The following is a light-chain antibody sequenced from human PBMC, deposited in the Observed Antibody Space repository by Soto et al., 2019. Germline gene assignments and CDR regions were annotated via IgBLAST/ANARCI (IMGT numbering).Light chain of an antibody. CDR2: WAS. J-gene: IGKJ3*01. CDR1: QSVLYSSNNKNY. V-gene: IGKV4-1*01. Sequence: DIVMTQSPDSLAVSLGERATINCKSSQSVLYSSNNKNYLAWYQRKAGQPPKLLIYWASARKSGVPDRFSGSGSGTDFTLTISSLQAEDVAVYYCQQYYSTPPTFGPGTKVDIK. CDR3: QQYYSTPPT.